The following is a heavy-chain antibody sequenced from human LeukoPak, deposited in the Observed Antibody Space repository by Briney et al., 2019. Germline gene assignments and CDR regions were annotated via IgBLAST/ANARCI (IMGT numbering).Heavy chain of an antibody. CDR2: ISWNSGSI. CDR1: GFTFDDYA. D-gene: IGHD3-10*01. Sequence: GGSLRLSCAASGFTFDDYAMHWVRQAPGKGLEWVSGISWNSGSIGYADSVKGRFTISRDNAKNSLYLQMNSLRAEDTALYYCAKDIKWYGELFSGAFDIWGQGTMVTVSS. CDR3: AKDIKWYGELFSGAFDI. J-gene: IGHJ3*02. V-gene: IGHV3-9*01.